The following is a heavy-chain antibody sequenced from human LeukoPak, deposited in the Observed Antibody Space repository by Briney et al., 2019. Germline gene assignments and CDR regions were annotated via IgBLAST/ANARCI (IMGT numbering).Heavy chain of an antibody. J-gene: IGHJ4*02. V-gene: IGHV4-34*01. Sequence: SETLSLTCAVYGGSFSGYYWSWIRQPPGKGLEWIGEINHSGSTNYNPSLKSRVTISVDTSKNQFSLKLSSVTAADTAVYYCARDPSSLYYYDSSGYFDYWGQGTLVTVSS. CDR3: ARDPSSLYYYDSSGYFDY. CDR2: INHSGST. CDR1: GGSFSGYY. D-gene: IGHD3-22*01.